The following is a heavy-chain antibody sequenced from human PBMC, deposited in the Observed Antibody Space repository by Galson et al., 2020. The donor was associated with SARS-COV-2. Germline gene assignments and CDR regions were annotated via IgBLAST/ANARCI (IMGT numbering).Heavy chain of an antibody. V-gene: IGHV3-23*01. D-gene: IGHD3-10*01. CDR1: GFTFSSYG. J-gene: IGHJ6*03. Sequence: GGSLRLSCVASGFTFSSYGMSWVRQAPGQGLDWVATTSATPYYADSVKGRFTISRDDSKNMLYLQMNGLRADDTAVYYCAKDLVRGIGYMDVWGSGTTVTISS. CDR2: TSATP. CDR3: AKDLVRGIGYMDV.